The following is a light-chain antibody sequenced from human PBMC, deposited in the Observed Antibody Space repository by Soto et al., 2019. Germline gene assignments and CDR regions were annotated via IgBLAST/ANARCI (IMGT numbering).Light chain of an antibody. Sequence: QAVVTQPASVSASPGQSITISCTGTSSDVGGYKFVSWYQHHPGKAPKLMIYEVNNRPSGVSNRFSGSKSGNTASLTISGIQPEDEADYYCLSYTSANTRVFGGGTKLTVL. CDR3: LSYTSANTRV. CDR2: EVN. V-gene: IGLV2-14*01. CDR1: SSDVGGYKF. J-gene: IGLJ3*02.